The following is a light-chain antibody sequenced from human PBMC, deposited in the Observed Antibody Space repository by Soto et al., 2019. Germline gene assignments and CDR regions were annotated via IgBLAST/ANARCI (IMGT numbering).Light chain of an antibody. Sequence: DIQMTQSPSTLSASVGGRVTITCRASQSVGTWVAWYQQKPGKAPKLLIYGASNLESGVPSRFSGSGSGTEFTLTITTLQHDDFDPYFCQQYNRNKWSLGPGTKVDIK. CDR1: QSVGTW. CDR2: GAS. V-gene: IGKV1-5*01. J-gene: IGKJ1*01. CDR3: QQYNRNKWS.